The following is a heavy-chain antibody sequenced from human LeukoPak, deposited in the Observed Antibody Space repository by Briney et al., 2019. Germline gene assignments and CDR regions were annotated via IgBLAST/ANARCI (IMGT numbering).Heavy chain of an antibody. CDR2: INPSGGST. CDR3: ARAKGLFDH. J-gene: IGHJ4*02. Sequence: ASVKVSCKASGYTFAIYYIHWVRQAPGQGLEWMGIINPSGGSTSYTQKFQGRLTMTRDTSTSTVHMELSSLRSEDTAVYYCARAKGLFDHWGQGTLVTVSS. V-gene: IGHV1-46*01. CDR1: GYTFAIYY.